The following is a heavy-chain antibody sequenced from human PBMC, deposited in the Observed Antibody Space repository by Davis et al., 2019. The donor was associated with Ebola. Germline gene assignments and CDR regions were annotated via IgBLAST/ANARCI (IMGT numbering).Heavy chain of an antibody. Sequence: SETLSLTCTVSGGSISSYYWSWIRQPPGKGLEWIGYIYYSGSTNYNPSLKSRVTISVDTSKNQFSLKLSSVTAADTAVYYCARADYDYVWGSYRLAYWGQGTLVTVSS. CDR3: ARADYDYVWGSYRLAY. D-gene: IGHD3-16*02. V-gene: IGHV4-59*12. CDR1: GGSISSYY. CDR2: IYYSGST. J-gene: IGHJ4*02.